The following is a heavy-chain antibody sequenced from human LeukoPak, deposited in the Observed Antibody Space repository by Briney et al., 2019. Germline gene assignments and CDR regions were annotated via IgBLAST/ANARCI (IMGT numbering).Heavy chain of an antibody. J-gene: IGHJ4*02. Sequence: SETLSLTCTVSGGSISSSSYYWGWIRQPPGKGLEWIGSIYYSGSTYYNPSLKSRVTISVDTSKNQFSLKLSSVTAADTAVYYCAGVYPGDYMKVYYFDYWGQGTLVTVSS. CDR2: IYYSGST. D-gene: IGHD4-17*01. CDR3: AGVYPGDYMKVYYFDY. V-gene: IGHV4-39*01. CDR1: GGSISSSSYY.